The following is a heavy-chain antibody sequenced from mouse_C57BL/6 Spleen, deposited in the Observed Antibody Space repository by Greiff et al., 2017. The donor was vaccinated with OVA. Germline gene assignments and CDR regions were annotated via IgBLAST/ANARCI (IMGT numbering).Heavy chain of an antibody. Sequence: QVQLQQPGAELVMPGASVKLSCKASGYTFTSYWMPWVKQRPGQGLEWIGEIDPSDSYTNYNQKFKGKSTLTVDKSSSTAYMQLSSLTSEDSAVYYCARTVVADYAMDYWGQGTSVTVSS. CDR3: ARTVVADYAMDY. V-gene: IGHV1-69*01. CDR1: GYTFTSYW. J-gene: IGHJ4*01. D-gene: IGHD1-1*01. CDR2: IDPSDSYT.